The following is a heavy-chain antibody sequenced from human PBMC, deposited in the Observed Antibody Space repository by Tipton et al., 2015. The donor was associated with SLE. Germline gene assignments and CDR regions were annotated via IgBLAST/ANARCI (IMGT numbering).Heavy chain of an antibody. CDR3: ARGFGYYYNYLDV. J-gene: IGHJ6*03. D-gene: IGHD3-10*01. CDR1: GGSISSYY. V-gene: IGHV4-59*12. CDR2: IHNTGRT. Sequence: TLSLTCTVSGGSISSYYWNWVRQPPGKGLEWIGYIHNTGRTNYTPSLKSRVSISVDTSKNLFFLKLTSVTAADTAVYFCARGFGYYYNYLDVWGKGTTVIVSS.